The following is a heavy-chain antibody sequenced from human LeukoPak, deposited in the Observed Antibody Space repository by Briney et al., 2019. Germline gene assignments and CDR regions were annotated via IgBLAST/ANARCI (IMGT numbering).Heavy chain of an antibody. V-gene: IGHV5-51*01. Sequence: GESLKISCKGSGYSFTSYWIGWVRQMPGKGLEWMGIIYPGDSDTRYSPSFQGRVTISADKSISTAYLQWSSLKASDTAMYYCARQYCSSTSCYRFDYWGQGTLVTVSS. CDR3: ARQYCSSTSCYRFDY. CDR2: IYPGDSDT. D-gene: IGHD2-2*01. J-gene: IGHJ4*02. CDR1: GYSFTSYW.